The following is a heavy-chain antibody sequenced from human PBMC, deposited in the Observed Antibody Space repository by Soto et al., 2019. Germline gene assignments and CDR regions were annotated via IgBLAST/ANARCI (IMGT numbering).Heavy chain of an antibody. D-gene: IGHD2-2*01. CDR2: ISAYNGNT. V-gene: IGHV1-18*01. J-gene: IGHJ4*02. Sequence: GASVKVSCKASGYTFTSYGISWVRQAPGQGLEWMGWISAYNGNTNYAQKLQGRVTMTTDTSTSTAYMELRSLRSDDTAVYYCASGDIVVVPAATRKWGEPPFSALTKLGYWGQGTLVTVSS. CDR1: GYTFTSYG. CDR3: ASGDIVVVPAATRKWGEPPFSALTKLGY.